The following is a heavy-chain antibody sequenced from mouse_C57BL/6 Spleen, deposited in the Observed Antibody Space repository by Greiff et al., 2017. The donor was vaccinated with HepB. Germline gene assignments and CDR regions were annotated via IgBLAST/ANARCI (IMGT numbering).Heavy chain of an antibody. J-gene: IGHJ2*01. CDR2: IYPGSGNT. CDR1: GYTFTDYY. CDR3: ARRLDDYDLYYFDY. D-gene: IGHD2-4*01. Sequence: QVQLQQSGAELVRPGASVKLSCKASGYTFTDYYINWVKQRPGQGLEWIARIYPGSGNTYYNEKFKGKATLTAEKSSSTAYMQLSSLTSEDSAVYFCARRLDDYDLYYFDYWGQGTTLTVSS. V-gene: IGHV1-76*01.